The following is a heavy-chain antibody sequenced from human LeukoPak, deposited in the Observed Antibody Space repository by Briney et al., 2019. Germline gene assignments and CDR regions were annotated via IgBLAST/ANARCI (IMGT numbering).Heavy chain of an antibody. CDR2: INPNSGGT. J-gene: IGHJ6*03. CDR1: GYTFTGYY. V-gene: IGHV1-2*02. Sequence: ASVKVSCKASGYTFTGYYMHWVRQAPGQGLEWMGWINPNSGGTNYAQKFQGRVTMTRNSYISTAYMELSSLRSEDTAVYYCARHPLTGMDVWGKGTTVSISS. CDR3: ARHPLTGMDV.